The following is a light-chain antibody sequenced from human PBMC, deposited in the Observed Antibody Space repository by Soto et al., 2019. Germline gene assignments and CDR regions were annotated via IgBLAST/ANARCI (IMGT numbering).Light chain of an antibody. CDR2: DAS. CDR1: QSISSY. J-gene: IGKJ4*01. V-gene: IGKV3-11*01. CDR3: QHRSNWPLT. Sequence: EMVLTQSPATLSLSPGERATLSCRASQSISSYLGWYQQKPGQAPRLLIYDASNRATGIPARFSGSGSGTDFTLTISSLEPEDFAVYYCQHRSNWPLTFGGGTKVDSK.